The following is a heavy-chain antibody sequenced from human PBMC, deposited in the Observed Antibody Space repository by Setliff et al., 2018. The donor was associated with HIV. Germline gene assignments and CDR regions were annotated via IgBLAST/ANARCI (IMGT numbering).Heavy chain of an antibody. CDR2: ISWNSGNI. J-gene: IGHJ3*02. Sequence: SLRLSCAASGFTFDDYGMSWVRQAPGKGLEWVSRISWNSGNIGYADSVKGRSTISRDNAKNSLYLQLNSLRTEDTALYYCAKDISAGFDGFDIRGQGTMVTVSS. CDR1: GFTFDDYG. V-gene: IGHV3-9*01. CDR3: AKDISAGFDGFDI.